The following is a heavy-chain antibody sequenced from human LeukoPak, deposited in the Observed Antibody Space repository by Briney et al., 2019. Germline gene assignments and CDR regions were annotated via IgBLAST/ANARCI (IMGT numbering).Heavy chain of an antibody. D-gene: IGHD3-10*01. CDR3: ARLGGSGSYYPNPSFDY. Sequence: SETLSLTCTVSGGSISSSSYYWGWIRQPPGKGLEWIGSIYYSGSTYYNPSLKSRVTISVVTSKNQFSLKLSSVTAADTAVYYCARLGGSGSYYPNPSFDYWGQGTLVTVSS. V-gene: IGHV4-39*01. J-gene: IGHJ4*02. CDR1: GGSISSSSYY. CDR2: IYYSGST.